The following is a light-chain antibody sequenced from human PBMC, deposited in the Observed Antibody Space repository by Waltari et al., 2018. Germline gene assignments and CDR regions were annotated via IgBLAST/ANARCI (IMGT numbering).Light chain of an antibody. Sequence: DIQMTQSQSSLSASVGDRVTITCQASQDIRKFLNWYHQKPGKAPKLLIYDASNLELAVPSRFSGGGSGTYFTFTISGLQPEDTGTYYCQHFDNLIATCGPGTKVEIK. V-gene: IGKV1-33*01. CDR1: QDIRKF. CDR2: DAS. CDR3: QHFDNLIAT. J-gene: IGKJ3*01.